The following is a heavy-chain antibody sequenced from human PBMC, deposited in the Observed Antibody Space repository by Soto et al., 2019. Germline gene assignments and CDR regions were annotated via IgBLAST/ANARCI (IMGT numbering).Heavy chain of an antibody. J-gene: IGHJ4*02. CDR2: ISSSSSYI. CDR1: GFTFSSYS. V-gene: IGHV3-21*01. CDR3: ASRPPNYYDSSGYPTPFDY. D-gene: IGHD3-22*01. Sequence: PGGSLRLSCAASGFTFSSYSMNWVRQAPGKGLEWVSSISSSSSYIYYADSVKGRFTISRDNAKNSLYLQMNSLRAEDTAVYYCASRPPNYYDSSGYPTPFDYWGQGTLVTVSS.